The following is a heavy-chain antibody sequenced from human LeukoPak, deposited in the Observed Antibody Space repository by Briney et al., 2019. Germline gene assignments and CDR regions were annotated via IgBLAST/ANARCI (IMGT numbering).Heavy chain of an antibody. CDR1: GGSISSSSYY. V-gene: IGHV4-39*07. CDR3: ARGRGYDPVVFYFDY. CDR2: IYYSGST. Sequence: SETLSLTCTVSGGSISSSSYYWGWIRQPPGKGLEWIGSIYYSGSTYYNPSLKSRVTITLDTSKNQFSLNLTSVTAADTALYYCARGRGYDPVVFYFDYWGQGNLVTVSS. D-gene: IGHD5-12*01. J-gene: IGHJ4*02.